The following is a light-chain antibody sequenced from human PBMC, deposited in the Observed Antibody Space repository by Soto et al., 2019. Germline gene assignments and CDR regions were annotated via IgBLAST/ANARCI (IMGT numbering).Light chain of an antibody. CDR2: EVS. CDR3: SSYTTSSTLL. Sequence: QSALTQPASVSGSPGQSITISCTGTSSDVGAYTYVSWYQQHPGKAPKLMIFEVSDRPSGVSNRFSGSKSGNTASLTISGLQAEDEADYYCSSYTTSSTLLFGGGTKLTVL. V-gene: IGLV2-14*01. CDR1: SSDVGAYTY. J-gene: IGLJ2*01.